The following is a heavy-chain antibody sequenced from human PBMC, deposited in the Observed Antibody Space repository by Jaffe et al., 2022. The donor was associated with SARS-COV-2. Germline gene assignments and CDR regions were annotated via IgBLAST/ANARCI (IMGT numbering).Heavy chain of an antibody. V-gene: IGHV3-23*01. CDR1: GFTFSSYA. CDR3: AKGSTSWYDNWFDP. CDR2: ISGSGGST. D-gene: IGHD6-13*01. J-gene: IGHJ5*02. Sequence: EVQLLESGGGLVQPGESLRLSCAASGFTFSSYALNWVRQAPGRGLEWVSGISGSGGSTHYADSVKGRFTISRDNSKNTLYLQLNTLRAEDTAVYYCAKGSTSWYDNWFDPWGQGTLVTVSS.